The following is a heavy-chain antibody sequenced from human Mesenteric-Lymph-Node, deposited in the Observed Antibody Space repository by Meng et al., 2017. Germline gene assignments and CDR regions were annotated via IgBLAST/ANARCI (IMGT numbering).Heavy chain of an antibody. CDR1: GGSVSSGNNY. D-gene: IGHD4-17*01. V-gene: IGHV4-30-4*01. J-gene: IGHJ4*02. CDR2: IYYSGST. CDR3: ARGPTTYFDY. Sequence: GHVQGSGPGLVKPSQTLSLTCTVSGGSVSSGNNYWIWIRQHPGKGLEWIGYIYYSGSTYYNPSLKSRVTISVDTSKNQFSLKLSSVTAADTAVYYCARGPTTYFDYWGQGTLVTVSS.